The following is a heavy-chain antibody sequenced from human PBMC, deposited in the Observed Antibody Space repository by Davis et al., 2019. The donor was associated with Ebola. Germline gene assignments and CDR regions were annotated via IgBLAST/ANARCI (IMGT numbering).Heavy chain of an antibody. CDR3: ARVGTTGNTYYYYGMDV. Sequence: GESLKISCAASGFTFSSYSMNWVRQAPGKGLEWVSYISSSSSTIYYADSVKGRFTISRDNAKNTLYLQMNSLRAEDTAVYYCARVGTTGNTYYYYGMDVWGKGTTVTVSS. J-gene: IGHJ6*04. CDR1: GFTFSSYS. V-gene: IGHV3-48*04. CDR2: ISSSSSTI. D-gene: IGHD1-1*01.